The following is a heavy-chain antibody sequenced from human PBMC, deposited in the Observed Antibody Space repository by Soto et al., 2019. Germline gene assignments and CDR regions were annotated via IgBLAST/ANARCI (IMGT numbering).Heavy chain of an antibody. CDR2: IDWDDDK. CDR1: GFSLSTSGMC. J-gene: IGHJ4*02. CDR3: ARIPTCSSSSTSYYFDY. V-gene: IGHV2-70*11. Sequence: GSGPTLVNPTQTLTLTCTFSGFSLSTSGMCVSWIRQPPGKALEWLARIDWDDDKYYSTSLKTRLTISKDTSKNQVVLTMTNMDPVDTATYYCARIPTCSSSSTSYYFDYWGQGTLVTVSS. D-gene: IGHD6-6*01.